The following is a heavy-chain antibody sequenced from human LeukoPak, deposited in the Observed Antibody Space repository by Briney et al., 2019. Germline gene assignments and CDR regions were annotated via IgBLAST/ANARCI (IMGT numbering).Heavy chain of an antibody. Sequence: ASVNVSCKSSGNTLTGYYIHWVRQAPGQGLEWIGWISPYSGGTNYAQKFQGRVTMTRDTSITTAYMEVHRLTSDDTAVYYCARGDSSSWHLDYWGQGSLVTVSS. J-gene: IGHJ4*02. V-gene: IGHV1-2*02. CDR2: ISPYSGGT. CDR3: ARGDSSSWHLDY. CDR1: GNTLTGYY. D-gene: IGHD6-13*01.